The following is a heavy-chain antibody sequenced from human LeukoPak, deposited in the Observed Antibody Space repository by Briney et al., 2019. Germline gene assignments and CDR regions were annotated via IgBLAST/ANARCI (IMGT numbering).Heavy chain of an antibody. Sequence: SETLSLTCAVYGGSFSGYYWSWIRQPPGKGLEWIGEINHSGSTNYNPSLKSRVTISVDTSKNQFSLKLSSVTAADTAVYYCARAEIFQSFYFDYWGQGTLVTVSS. CDR1: GGSFSGYY. V-gene: IGHV4-34*01. D-gene: IGHD2-15*01. CDR2: INHSGST. CDR3: ARAEIFQSFYFDY. J-gene: IGHJ4*02.